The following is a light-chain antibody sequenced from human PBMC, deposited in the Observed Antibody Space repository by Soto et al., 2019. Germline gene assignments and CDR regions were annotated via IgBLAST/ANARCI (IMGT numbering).Light chain of an antibody. J-gene: IGKJ5*01. CDR1: QSFSTY. CDR3: QKYNSAPLT. V-gene: IGKV1-27*01. CDR2: AAS. Sequence: DFQMTQSPSSLSASVGDRVTITCRASQSFSTYLAWYQQKPGKVPKLXIYAASTLQSGVPSRFSGSGSGTDLTITISSLQPEDVETYYCQKYNSAPLTFGQGTRLEIK.